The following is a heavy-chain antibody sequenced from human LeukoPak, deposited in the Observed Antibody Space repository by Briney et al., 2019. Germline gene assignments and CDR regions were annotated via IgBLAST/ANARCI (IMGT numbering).Heavy chain of an antibody. J-gene: IGHJ6*02. CDR2: FDPEDGET. CDR3: ATDIPRRVRGVVYSSFGMDV. D-gene: IGHD3-10*01. V-gene: IGHV1-24*01. CDR1: GYTRTDLS. Sequence: ASVKVSCKVSGYTRTDLSMHWVRQAPGKGLEWLGGFDPEDGETIYAQKFQGRVTLAEDTSTDTAYMELSSLRSEDTAAYYCATDIPRRVRGVVYSSFGMDVWGQGTTVTVSS.